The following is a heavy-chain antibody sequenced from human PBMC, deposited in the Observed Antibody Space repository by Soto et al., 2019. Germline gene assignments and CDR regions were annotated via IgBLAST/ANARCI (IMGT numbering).Heavy chain of an antibody. J-gene: IGHJ4*02. V-gene: IGHV5-10-1*01. CDR3: ARLYDFWSRYPYFDY. Sequence: GESLKISCKGSGYSFTSYWISWVRQMPGKGLEWMGRIDPSDSYTNYSPSFQGHVTISADKSISTAYLQWSSLKASATAMYYCARLYDFWSRYPYFDYWGPGTLVTVSS. CDR1: GYSFTSYW. D-gene: IGHD3-3*01. CDR2: IDPSDSYT.